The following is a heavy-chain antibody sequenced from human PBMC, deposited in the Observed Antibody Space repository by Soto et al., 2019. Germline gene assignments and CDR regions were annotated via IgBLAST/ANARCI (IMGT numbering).Heavy chain of an antibody. J-gene: IGHJ4*02. V-gene: IGHV4-39*01. D-gene: IGHD2-8*01. CDR1: GDSIGTTHSY. CDR2: IHYSGST. Sequence: SETMSLTCTVSGDSIGTTHSYWAWIRQAPGKGLEWIGNIHYSGSTYYMPSLRSRVTLSVDTSKNQFSLRLTSVTAEDTAVYYCARHEGNGNVWPLDYWGQGILVTVSS. CDR3: ARHEGNGNVWPLDY.